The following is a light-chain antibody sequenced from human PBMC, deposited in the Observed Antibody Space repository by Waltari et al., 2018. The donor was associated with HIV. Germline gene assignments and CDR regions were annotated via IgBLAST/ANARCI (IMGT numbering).Light chain of an antibody. J-gene: IGKJ1*01. CDR2: DAY. Sequence: EIVLTHSPATLSSSPGKRATLSCSASQSVSGYFSGYQQKPGQAPRLLISDAYCRATGIPARFSGRASGTDFTLTISSLKPEDFAVYYCHQRSTWLQTFGPGTKVEIK. CDR3: HQRSTWLQT. V-gene: IGKV3-11*01. CDR1: QSVSGY.